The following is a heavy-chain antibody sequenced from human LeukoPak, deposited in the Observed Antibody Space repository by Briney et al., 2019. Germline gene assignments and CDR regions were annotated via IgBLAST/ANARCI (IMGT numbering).Heavy chain of an antibody. CDR2: IKQDGSEK. V-gene: IGHV3-7*01. Sequence: GGSLRLSCAASGFTFSSYAMSWVRQAPGKGLEWVANIKQDGSEKYYVDSVKGRFTISRDNAKNSLYLQMNSLRAEDTAVYYCAREANFWSGYIDYFDYWGQGTLVTVSS. CDR3: AREANFWSGYIDYFDY. D-gene: IGHD3-3*01. J-gene: IGHJ4*02. CDR1: GFTFSSYA.